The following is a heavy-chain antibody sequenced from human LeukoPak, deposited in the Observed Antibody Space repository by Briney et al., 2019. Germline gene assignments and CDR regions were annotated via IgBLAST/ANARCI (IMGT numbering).Heavy chain of an antibody. CDR1: GGSISSSY. V-gene: IGHV4-59*01. CDR2: ISKGGST. Sequence: SETLSLTCSVSGGSISSSYWTWIRQPPGKGLECIGYISKGGSTNYNPSLKSRVTISVDTSKNQVSLNLSSVTAADTAVYYCARDKHNPNCSGGRCYPYFFDSWGQGSLVTVSS. D-gene: IGHD2-15*01. CDR3: ARDKHNPNCSGGRCYPYFFDS. J-gene: IGHJ4*02.